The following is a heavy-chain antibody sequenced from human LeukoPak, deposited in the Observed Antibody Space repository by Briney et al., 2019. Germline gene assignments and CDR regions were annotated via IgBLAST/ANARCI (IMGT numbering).Heavy chain of an antibody. Sequence: GGSLRLSCAASGFTFSSYSMNWVCQAPGKGLEWVSSISSSSSYIYYADSVKGRFTISRDNAKNSLYLQMNSLRAEDTAVYYCARSDGYDYVWGSYRNFDYWGQGTLVTVSS. V-gene: IGHV3-21*01. CDR2: ISSSSSYI. J-gene: IGHJ4*02. D-gene: IGHD3-16*02. CDR1: GFTFSSYS. CDR3: ARSDGYDYVWGSYRNFDY.